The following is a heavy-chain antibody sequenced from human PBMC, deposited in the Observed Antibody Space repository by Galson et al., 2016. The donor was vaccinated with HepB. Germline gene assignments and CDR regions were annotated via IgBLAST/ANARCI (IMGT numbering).Heavy chain of an antibody. Sequence: SETLSLTCAVYGGSFRGFYWSWIRQPPGKGLEWIGEINHSGSTNYNPSLKSRVTISLDTSKKQCSLKLSSVTAADTAVYYCARGTLWGNSREALAYWGQGALVTVSS. CDR3: ARGTLWGNSREALAY. V-gene: IGHV4-34*01. D-gene: IGHD3-16*02. CDR1: GGSFRGFY. CDR2: INHSGST. J-gene: IGHJ4*02.